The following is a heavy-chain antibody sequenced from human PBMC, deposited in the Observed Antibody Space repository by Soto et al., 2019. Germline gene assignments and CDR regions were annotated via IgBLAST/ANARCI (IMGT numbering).Heavy chain of an antibody. J-gene: IGHJ4*02. CDR1: CGSVSGSYYY. V-gene: IGHV4-39*01. CDR2: VFHTGFT. D-gene: IGHD1-1*01. Sequence: SETLSLTCAVSCGSVSGSYYYWAWLRQSPGKGPEWIGSVFHTGFTSYNPSLESRVSVSVDTSKSQFSLKLSAVTASDTAVYYCATSQKGYNWNYFDHWGQGALDTVSS. CDR3: ATSQKGYNWNYFDH.